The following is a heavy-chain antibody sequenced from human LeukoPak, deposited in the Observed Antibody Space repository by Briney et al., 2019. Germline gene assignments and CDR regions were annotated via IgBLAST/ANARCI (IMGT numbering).Heavy chain of an antibody. Sequence: SVKVSCKASGYTFTSYYMHWVRQAPGQGLEWMGRIIPILGIANYAQKFQGRVTITADKSTSTAYMELSSLRSEDTAVYYCARENCSSTSCYAPWSYYYGMDVWGQGTTVTVSS. J-gene: IGHJ6*02. CDR1: GYTFTSYY. D-gene: IGHD2-2*01. CDR2: IIPILGIA. CDR3: ARENCSSTSCYAPWSYYYGMDV. V-gene: IGHV1-69*04.